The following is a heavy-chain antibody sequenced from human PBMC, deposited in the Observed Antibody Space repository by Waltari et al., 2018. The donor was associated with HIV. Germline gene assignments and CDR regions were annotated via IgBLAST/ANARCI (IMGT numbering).Heavy chain of an antibody. J-gene: IGHJ5*02. CDR3: ARAAAGGNWFDP. CDR1: GYTLTGYY. CDR2: INPNSGGT. D-gene: IGHD1-26*01. Sequence: QVQLVPSGAEVKKPGASVTVSGKASGYTLTGYYMHWVRQAPGQGLEWMGWINPNSGGTNYAQKFQGRVTMTRDTSISTAYMELSRLRSDDTAVYYCARAAAGGNWFDPWGQGTLVTVSS. V-gene: IGHV1-2*02.